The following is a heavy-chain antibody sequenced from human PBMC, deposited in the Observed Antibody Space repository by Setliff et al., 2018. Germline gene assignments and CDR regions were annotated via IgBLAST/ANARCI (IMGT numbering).Heavy chain of an antibody. V-gene: IGHV3-48*01. CDR2: ISTSSTII. J-gene: IGHJ6*03. D-gene: IGHD3-22*01. Sequence: GGSLRLSCAASGFTFSTYSMNWVRRAPGKGLEWISYISTSSTIIYYADSVKGRFTISRDNANHSLHLQMNSLRAEDTAVYFCARLALTGYDTSGYYYALDYYYYMDVWGKGTTVTVSS. CDR3: ARLALTGYDTSGYYYALDYYYYMDV. CDR1: GFTFSTYS.